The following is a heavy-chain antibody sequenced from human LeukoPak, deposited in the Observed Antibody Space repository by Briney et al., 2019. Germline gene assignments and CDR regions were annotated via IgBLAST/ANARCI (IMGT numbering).Heavy chain of an antibody. V-gene: IGHV1-2*02. J-gene: IGHJ4*02. CDR3: ASGHYYDSSGYGY. Sequence: ASVKVSCKASGYTFTGYYMHWVRQAPGQGLEWMGRINPNSGGTNYAQKFQGRVTMTRDTSISTAYMELSRLRSDDTAVYYCASGHYYDSSGYGYWGQGTLVTVSS. CDR1: GYTFTGYY. D-gene: IGHD3-22*01. CDR2: INPNSGGT.